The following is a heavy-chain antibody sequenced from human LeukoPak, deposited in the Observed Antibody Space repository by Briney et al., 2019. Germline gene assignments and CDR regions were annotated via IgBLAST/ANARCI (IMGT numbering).Heavy chain of an antibody. D-gene: IGHD3-10*01. CDR2: IYYSGST. CDR3: ASQRDTMVRGVTR. CDR1: GGSISSSSYY. Sequence: SETLSLTCTVSGGSISSSSYYWGWIRQPPGKGLEWIGSIYYSGSTYYNPSLKSRVTISVDTSKNQFSLKLSSVTAADTAVYYCASQRDTMVRGVTRWGQGTLVTVSS. J-gene: IGHJ4*02. V-gene: IGHV4-39*01.